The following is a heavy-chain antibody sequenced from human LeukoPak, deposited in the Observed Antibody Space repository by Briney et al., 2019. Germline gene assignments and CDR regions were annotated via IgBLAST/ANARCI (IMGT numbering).Heavy chain of an antibody. J-gene: IGHJ4*02. Sequence: GGSLRLSCGASGFIFNRYSMNWVRQAPGKGLEWVSYISSSSNTIYYADSVKGRFTISRDNAKNSLYLQMNSLRAEDTAVYYCASMTTYCGGHCYFFDYWGQGALVTVSS. V-gene: IGHV3-48*04. CDR2: ISSSSNTI. CDR1: GFIFNRYS. D-gene: IGHD2-21*02. CDR3: ASMTTYCGGHCYFFDY.